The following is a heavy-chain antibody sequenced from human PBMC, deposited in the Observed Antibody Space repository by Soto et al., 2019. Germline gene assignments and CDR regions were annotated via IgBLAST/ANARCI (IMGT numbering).Heavy chain of an antibody. J-gene: IGHJ5*02. D-gene: IGHD3-10*01. Sequence: QVQLQESGPGLVKPSQTLSLTCTVSGGSVSSGDYFWTWIRQSPGKGLEWIGYGSHIGSTYYNPSLKSRAKVSLATSKNQFSLKLTSVTAADTAVFYCASVWVSEIYYVQPIDPWGQGALVTVSS. CDR3: ASVWVSEIYYVQPIDP. CDR1: GGSVSSGDYF. CDR2: GSHIGST. V-gene: IGHV4-30-4*08.